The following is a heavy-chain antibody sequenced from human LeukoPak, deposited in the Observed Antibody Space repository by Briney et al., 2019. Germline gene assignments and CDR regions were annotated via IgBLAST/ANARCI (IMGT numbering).Heavy chain of an antibody. Sequence: ASVKVSCKVSGYTLTELSMHWVRQAPGQGLEWMGWINPNSGGTNYAQKFQGRVTMTRDTSISTAYMELSRLRSDDTAVYYCASLLRTSSSWYFDYWGQGTLVTVSS. CDR2: INPNSGGT. CDR1: GYTLTELS. V-gene: IGHV1-2*02. D-gene: IGHD6-13*01. CDR3: ASLLRTSSSWYFDY. J-gene: IGHJ4*02.